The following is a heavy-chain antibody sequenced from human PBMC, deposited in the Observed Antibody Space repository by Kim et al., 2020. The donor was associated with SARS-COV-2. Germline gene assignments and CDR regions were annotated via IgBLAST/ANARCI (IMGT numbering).Heavy chain of an antibody. CDR3: ARALYSSNWYGSPNFDY. J-gene: IGHJ4*02. CDR2: TYYRSKWNN. Sequence: SGPTLVKPSQTLSLTCAISGDSVSSNSAAWNWIRQSPSRGLEWLGRTYYRSKWNNDYAVFVKSRITINADTSKNQFSLQLDSATPEDTAVYYCARALYSSNWYGSPNFDYWGQGTLVSVSS. CDR1: GDSVSSNSAA. V-gene: IGHV6-1*01. D-gene: IGHD6-13*01.